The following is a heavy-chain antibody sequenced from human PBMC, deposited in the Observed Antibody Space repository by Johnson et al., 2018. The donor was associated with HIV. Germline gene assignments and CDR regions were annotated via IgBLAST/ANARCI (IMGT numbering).Heavy chain of an antibody. Sequence: QVQLVESGGGVVQPGRSLRLSCAASGFTFSSYGMHWVRQAPDKGLEWVAFIWFDGSSKYYADSVKGRFSISRDNSKNALYLQMNSLRAEDTAVFYCARDQFGTITTGGDGAFDIWGQGTMVTVSS. D-gene: IGHD5-24*01. CDR3: ARDQFGTITTGGDGAFDI. CDR1: GFTFSSYG. V-gene: IGHV3-33*08. CDR2: IWFDGSSK. J-gene: IGHJ3*02.